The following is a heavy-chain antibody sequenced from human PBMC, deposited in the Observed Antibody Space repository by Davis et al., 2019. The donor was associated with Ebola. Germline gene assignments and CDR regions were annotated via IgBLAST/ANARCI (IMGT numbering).Heavy chain of an antibody. J-gene: IGHJ4*02. V-gene: IGHV3-7*01. CDR3: ARHPHFDY. Sequence: GESLKISCAASGFTFSNYAMDWVRQAPGKGPEWVANIKQDGSESHYVDSVKGRFTISRDNAKNSLYLQMNSLRAEDTAMYYCARHPHFDYWGQGTLVTVSS. CDR2: IKQDGSES. CDR1: GFTFSNYA.